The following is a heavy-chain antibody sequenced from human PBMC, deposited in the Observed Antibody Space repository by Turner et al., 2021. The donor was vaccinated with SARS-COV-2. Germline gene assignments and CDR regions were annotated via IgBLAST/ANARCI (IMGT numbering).Heavy chain of an antibody. CDR1: GGSISNYY. J-gene: IGHJ4*02. Sequence: QVQLQESGPGLLKPSETLSLTCTVSGGSISNYYWSWIRQPPGKGLEWIGYLYHGGSTKYNPSLKSRVTIAVDTSKNQFSLILSSVTAADTAVYYCARLYTYAEFYFDYWGQGALVTVSS. CDR2: LYHGGST. CDR3: ARLYTYAEFYFDY. V-gene: IGHV4-59*08. D-gene: IGHD5-18*01.